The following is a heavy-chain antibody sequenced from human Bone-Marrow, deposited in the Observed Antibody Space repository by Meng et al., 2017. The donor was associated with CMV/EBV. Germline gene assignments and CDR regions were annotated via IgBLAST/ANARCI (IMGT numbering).Heavy chain of an antibody. J-gene: IGHJ6*02. D-gene: IGHD3-3*01. CDR1: GFTFSSYW. CDR3: AKEYYDFWSGKSVYYYGMDV. V-gene: IGHV3-7*01. CDR2: IKQDGSEK. Sequence: GGSLRLSCAASGFTFSSYWMSWVRQAPGKGLEWVANIKQDGSEKYYVDSVKGRFTISRDNAKNSLYLQMNSLRAEDTAVYYCAKEYYDFWSGKSVYYYGMDVWGQGSTVTVYS.